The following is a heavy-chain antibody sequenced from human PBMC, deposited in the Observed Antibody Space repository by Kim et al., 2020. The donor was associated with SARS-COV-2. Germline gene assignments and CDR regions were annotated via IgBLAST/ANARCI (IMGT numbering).Heavy chain of an antibody. Sequence: SETLSLTCTVSGGSISSYYWSWIRQPPGKGLEWIGYIYYSGSTNYNPSLKSRVTISVDTSKNQFSLKLSSVTAADTAVYYCARDRKDYDILTGYRWCGM. J-gene: IGHJ6*01. V-gene: IGHV4-59*13. CDR3: ARDRKDYDILTGYRWCGM. D-gene: IGHD3-9*01. CDR1: GGSISSYY. CDR2: IYYSGST.